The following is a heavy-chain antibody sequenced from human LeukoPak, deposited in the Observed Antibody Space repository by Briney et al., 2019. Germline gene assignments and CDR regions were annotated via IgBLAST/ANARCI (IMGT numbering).Heavy chain of an antibody. CDR2: INHSGST. Sequence: SETLSLTWTLAGYSITSGYYWGWIRQPPGKGLEWIGSINHSGSTYYNPSLKSRVTISVDTSKNPFSLKLSSVTAADTAVYYCARVNSGSYPRAYGGQGTLVTVSS. CDR1: GYSITSGYY. V-gene: IGHV4-38-2*02. CDR3: ARVNSGSYPRAY. D-gene: IGHD1-26*01. J-gene: IGHJ4*02.